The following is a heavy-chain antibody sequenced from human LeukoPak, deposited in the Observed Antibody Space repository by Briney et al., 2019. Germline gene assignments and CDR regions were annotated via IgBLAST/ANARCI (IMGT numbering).Heavy chain of an antibody. V-gene: IGHV4-39*01. CDR1: GGPISSSTYH. CDR3: ASDLK. CDR2: IYYTGTT. J-gene: IGHJ4*02. Sequence: SETLSLTCTVSGGPISSSTYHWAWIRQPPGKGLEWMGSIYYTGTTYYNPSLKSRVTLSVDTSKNQFSLKVNSVTAADTAVYYCASDLKWGQGTLVIVSS.